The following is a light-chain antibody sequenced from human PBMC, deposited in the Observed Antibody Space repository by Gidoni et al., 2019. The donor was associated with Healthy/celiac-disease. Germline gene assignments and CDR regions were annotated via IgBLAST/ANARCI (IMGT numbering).Light chain of an antibody. V-gene: IGLV3-25*03. CDR1: ALPKQY. J-gene: IGLJ3*02. CDR3: QSADSSGTDWV. CDR2: KDS. Sequence: SYELTQPPSVSVYPGQTARITCSGDALPKQYAYWYQQKPGQAPVLVIYKDSERPSGIPERFSGSSSGTTVTLTISGVQAEDEADYYCQSADSSGTDWVFGGGTKRTVL.